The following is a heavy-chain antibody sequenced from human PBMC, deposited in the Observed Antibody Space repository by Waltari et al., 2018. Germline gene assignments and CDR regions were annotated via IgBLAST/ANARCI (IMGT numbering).Heavy chain of an antibody. J-gene: IGHJ3*02. Sequence: EVQLVETGGGLLQPGGSLRLSCAASGFSVSSISQVWVRQVPGKGLGWVSVIYSGGSTYYADSVKGRFTISRDNSKNTLYLQMNSLRAEDTAVYYCARDPGPGAFDIWGQGTMVTVSS. V-gene: IGHV3-53*02. CDR2: IYSGGST. CDR1: GFSVSSIS. CDR3: ARDPGPGAFDI.